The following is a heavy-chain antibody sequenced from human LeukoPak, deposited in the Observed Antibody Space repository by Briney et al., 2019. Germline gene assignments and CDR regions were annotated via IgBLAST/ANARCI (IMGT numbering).Heavy chain of an antibody. CDR1: GGTFSSYA. Sequence: SVKVSCKASGGTFSSYAISWVRQAPGQGLEWMGGIIPIFGTANYAQKFQGRVTITTDESTSTAYMELSSLRPEDTAVYYCAAGIAARLRYYYYYMDVWSKGTTVTVSS. CDR2: IIPIFGTA. V-gene: IGHV1-69*05. J-gene: IGHJ6*03. D-gene: IGHD6-6*01. CDR3: AAGIAARLRYYYYYMDV.